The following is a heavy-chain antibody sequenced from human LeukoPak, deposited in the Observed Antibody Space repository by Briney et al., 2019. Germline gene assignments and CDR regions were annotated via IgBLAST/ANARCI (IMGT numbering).Heavy chain of an antibody. Sequence: KSSETLSLTCAVYGGSFSGYYWSWIRQPPGKGLEWIGEINHSGSTNYNPSLKSRVTISVDTSKNQFSLKLSSVTAADTAVYYCAREGGWQQLEGWGQGTLVTVSS. D-gene: IGHD6-13*01. CDR1: GGSFSGYY. J-gene: IGHJ4*02. CDR2: INHSGST. V-gene: IGHV4-34*01. CDR3: AREGGWQQLEG.